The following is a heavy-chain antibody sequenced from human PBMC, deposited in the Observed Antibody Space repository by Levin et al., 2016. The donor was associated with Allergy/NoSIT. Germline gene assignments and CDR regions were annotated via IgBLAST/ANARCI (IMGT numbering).Heavy chain of an antibody. CDR2: INSDGSST. V-gene: IGHV3-74*01. J-gene: IGHJ6*02. CDR3: ARGRHPDTAMAYYYYYGMDV. Sequence: WIRQPPGKGLVWVSRINSDGSSTSYADSVKGRFTISRDNAKNTLYLQMNSLRAEDTAVYYCARGRHPDTAMAYYYYYGMDVWGQGTTVTVSS. D-gene: IGHD5-18*01.